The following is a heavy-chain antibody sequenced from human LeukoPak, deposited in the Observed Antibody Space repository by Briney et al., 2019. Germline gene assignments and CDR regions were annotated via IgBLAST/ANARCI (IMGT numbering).Heavy chain of an antibody. Sequence: GASVKVSCKAAGYTFTGYYMHCVRQAPGQGLEWMGWINPNSGGTNYAQKFQGRVTMTRDTSISTAYMELSRLRSDDTAVYYCARGEYSSTYYYYYMDVWGKGTTVTVSS. CDR2: INPNSGGT. CDR1: GYTFTGYY. J-gene: IGHJ6*03. V-gene: IGHV1-2*02. D-gene: IGHD6-6*01. CDR3: ARGEYSSTYYYYYMDV.